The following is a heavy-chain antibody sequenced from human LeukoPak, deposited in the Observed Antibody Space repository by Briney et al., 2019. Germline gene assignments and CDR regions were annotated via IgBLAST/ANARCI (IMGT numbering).Heavy chain of an antibody. CDR2: IYYSGST. CDR1: GGSISSYY. Sequence: PSETLSLTCTVSGGSISSYYWSWIRQPPGKGLEWIGYIYYSGSTNYNPSLKSRVTISVDTSKNQFSLKLSSVTAADTAVYYCASYGSGSMGSFDYWGQGTLVTVSS. CDR3: ASYGSGSMGSFDY. V-gene: IGHV4-59*01. J-gene: IGHJ4*02. D-gene: IGHD3-10*01.